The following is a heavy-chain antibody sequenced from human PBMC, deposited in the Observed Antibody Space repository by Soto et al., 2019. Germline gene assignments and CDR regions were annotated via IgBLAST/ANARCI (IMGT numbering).Heavy chain of an antibody. J-gene: IGHJ4*02. CDR3: ARAVNDFWSGYSYYFDY. D-gene: IGHD3-3*01. Sequence: SETLSLTCTVSGGSISNYYWTWIRQPPGKGLEWIAYIYYTGITNYNPSLKSRVTISVDTSKNQFSLKLSSVTAADTAVYYYARAVNDFWSGYSYYFDYWGQGTLVTVSS. CDR1: GGSISNYY. CDR2: IYYTGIT. V-gene: IGHV4-59*01.